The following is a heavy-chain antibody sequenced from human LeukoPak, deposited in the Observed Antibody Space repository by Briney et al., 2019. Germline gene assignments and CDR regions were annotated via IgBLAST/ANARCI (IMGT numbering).Heavy chain of an antibody. D-gene: IGHD6-6*01. Sequence: SETLSLTCTVSGGSISSDYWGWIRQPPGKGLEWIGYIYYTGSTNYNPSLKSPVTIFVDTSKNQFSLRLSSVTATDTAVYYCARHRAYSSSSPFDYWGQGTLVTVSS. CDR2: IYYTGST. J-gene: IGHJ4*02. V-gene: IGHV4-59*08. CDR3: ARHRAYSSSSPFDY. CDR1: GGSISSDY.